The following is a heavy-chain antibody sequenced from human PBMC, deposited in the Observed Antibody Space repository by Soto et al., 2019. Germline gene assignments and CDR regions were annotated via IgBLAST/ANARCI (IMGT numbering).Heavy chain of an antibody. D-gene: IGHD2-8*01. V-gene: IGHV1-2*04. Sequence: ASVKVSCKASGYSFTDYHIHWVRQAPGQGLEWLGRINPKSGGTSTAQKFQGWVTMTTDTSISTASMELTRLTADDTATYYYARGDSIDCSYGVCSFFYNHDLDVWG. CDR3: ARGDSIDCSYGVCSFFYNHDLDV. J-gene: IGHJ6*02. CDR1: GYSFTDYH. CDR2: INPKSGGT.